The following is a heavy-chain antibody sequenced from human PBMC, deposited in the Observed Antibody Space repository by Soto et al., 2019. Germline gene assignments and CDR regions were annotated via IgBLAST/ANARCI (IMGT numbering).Heavy chain of an antibody. CDR3: ARGVATIGP. D-gene: IGHD5-12*01. V-gene: IGHV4-59*01. J-gene: IGHJ5*02. CDR2: IYYSGST. Sequence: QVQLQESGPRLVKPSETLSLTCTVSGDSISSYYWSWIRQPPAKGLEWIGYIYYSGSTNYNPSLKSRVTISVDTPKNQFSLKLTSVTAADTAVYYCARGVATIGPWGQGTLVTVSS. CDR1: GDSISSYY.